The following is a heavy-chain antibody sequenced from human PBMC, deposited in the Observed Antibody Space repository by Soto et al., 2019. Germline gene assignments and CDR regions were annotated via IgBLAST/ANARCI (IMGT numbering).Heavy chain of an antibody. CDR2: IYYTGST. V-gene: IGHV4-59*01. J-gene: IGHJ4*02. CDR3: TRVGGYYGDYPNFDY. D-gene: IGHD4-17*01. CDR1: GSSISPFY. Sequence: SETLSLTCTVSGSSISPFYWSWIRQPPGRGLEWIGYIYYTGSTKYNPSLKSRVTLSLGTSRNQLSLKLSSVTAADTAVYFCTRVGGYYGDYPNFDYWGPGTLVTSPQ.